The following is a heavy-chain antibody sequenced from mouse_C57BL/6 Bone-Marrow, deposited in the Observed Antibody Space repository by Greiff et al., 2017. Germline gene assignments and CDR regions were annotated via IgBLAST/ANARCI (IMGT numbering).Heavy chain of an antibody. D-gene: IGHD1-1*01. Sequence: VQLQQSGAELVRPGASVKLSCTASGFNIKDYYMHWVKQRPEQGLEWIGRIDPEDGDTEYAPKFQGQATMTADTSSNTAYLHISSLTSEDTAVYYCTSYYGSSPYWYFDVWGKGTTVTVSS. CDR2: IDPEDGDT. CDR1: GFNIKDYY. J-gene: IGHJ1*03. V-gene: IGHV14-1*01. CDR3: TSYYGSSPYWYFDV.